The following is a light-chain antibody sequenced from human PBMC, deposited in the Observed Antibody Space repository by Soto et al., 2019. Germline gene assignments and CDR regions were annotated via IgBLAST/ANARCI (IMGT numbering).Light chain of an antibody. CDR1: QSISNW. Sequence: DIQMTQSPSTLSASVGDRDTITYRASQSISNWLAWYQQKPGKAPKLLIYKASSLQSGVPSRFSGSGSGTDFTLTISYLQSEDFGTYYCQHFNSYSGAFGQGTKVDIK. V-gene: IGKV1-5*03. CDR2: KAS. CDR3: QHFNSYSGA. J-gene: IGKJ1*01.